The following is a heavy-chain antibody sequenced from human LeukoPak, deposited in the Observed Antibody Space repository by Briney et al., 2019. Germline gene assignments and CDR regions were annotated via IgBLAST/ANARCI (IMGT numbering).Heavy chain of an antibody. Sequence: GSLRLSCAASGFTFSSYEMNWVRQAPGKGLEWIGEINQSGSTNYNPSLKSRVSISLDTSKNQFSLKLSSVTAADTAVYYCARRLKRMLRGLIRGNSDYYYHFYMDVWGKGTTVTISS. CDR3: ARRLKRMLRGLIRGNSDYYYHFYMDV. D-gene: IGHD3-10*01. CDR1: GFTFSSYE. CDR2: INQSGST. J-gene: IGHJ6*03. V-gene: IGHV4-34*01.